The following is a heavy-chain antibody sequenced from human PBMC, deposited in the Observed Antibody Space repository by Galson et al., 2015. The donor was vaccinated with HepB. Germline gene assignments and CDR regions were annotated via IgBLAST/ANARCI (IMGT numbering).Heavy chain of an antibody. J-gene: IGHJ4*02. Sequence: SVKVSCKASGGTFSSYAISWVRQAPGQGLEWMGGIIPIFGTANYAQKFQGRVTITADESTSTAYMELSSLRSEDTAVYYCARDGCSSTSCFNYWGQGTLVTVSS. CDR1: GGTFSSYA. V-gene: IGHV1-69*13. CDR2: IIPIFGTA. CDR3: ARDGCSSTSCFNY. D-gene: IGHD2-2*01.